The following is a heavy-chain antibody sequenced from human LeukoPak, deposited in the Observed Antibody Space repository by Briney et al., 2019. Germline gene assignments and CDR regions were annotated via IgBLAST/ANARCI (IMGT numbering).Heavy chain of an antibody. CDR2: IYHSGST. J-gene: IGHJ5*02. D-gene: IGHD6-13*01. V-gene: IGHV4-59*12. CDR1: GGYISSFY. CDR3: ARDQQAHKHGFDP. Sequence: SETLSLTCTVSGGYISSFYWSWIRQPPGKGLEWIGYIYHSGSTYYNPSLKSRVTISVDTSKNQFSLKLSSVTAADTAVYYCARDQQAHKHGFDPWGQGTLVTVSS.